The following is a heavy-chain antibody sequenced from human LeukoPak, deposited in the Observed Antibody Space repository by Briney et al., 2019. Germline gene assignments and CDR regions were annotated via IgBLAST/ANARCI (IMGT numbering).Heavy chain of an antibody. CDR1: GFTFSTYS. Sequence: QPGGSLRLSCAASGFTFSTYSMNWVRQAPGKGLEWVSYISSSSSTIYYADSVKGRFTISRDNAKNSLYLQMNSLRAEDTAVYYCARDNSIVGAPPDAFDIWGQGTMVTVSS. V-gene: IGHV3-48*01. CDR3: ARDNSIVGAPPDAFDI. J-gene: IGHJ3*02. D-gene: IGHD1-26*01. CDR2: ISSSSSTI.